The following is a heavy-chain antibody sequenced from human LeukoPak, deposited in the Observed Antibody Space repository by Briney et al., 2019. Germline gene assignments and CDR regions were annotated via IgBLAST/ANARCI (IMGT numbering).Heavy chain of an antibody. D-gene: IGHD3-16*02. Sequence: GGSLRLSCAASGFTFSRYEMNWVRQAPGKGLEWVSYISSSGSTIYYADSVKGRFTISRDNAKNSLYLQMNSLRAEDTAVYYCARDAYRPLDYWGQGTLVTVSS. V-gene: IGHV3-48*03. CDR1: GFTFSRYE. CDR2: ISSSGSTI. CDR3: ARDAYRPLDY. J-gene: IGHJ4*02.